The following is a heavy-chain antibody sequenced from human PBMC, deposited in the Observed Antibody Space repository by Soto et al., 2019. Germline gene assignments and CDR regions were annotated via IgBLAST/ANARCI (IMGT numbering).Heavy chain of an antibody. D-gene: IGHD4-4*01. CDR2: ITADNGNT. CDR3: ARPPASNYYYFDY. Sequence: QVHLVQSGAEVKKPGASVKVSCKASGYTLTSYGINWVRQAPGQGLEWMGWITADNGNTKYAQKIQGRVTMTTDTTTSTADMELRSLTSDDTAVYLCARPPASNYYYFDYWGQGTLVTASS. V-gene: IGHV1-18*01. J-gene: IGHJ4*02. CDR1: GYTLTSYG.